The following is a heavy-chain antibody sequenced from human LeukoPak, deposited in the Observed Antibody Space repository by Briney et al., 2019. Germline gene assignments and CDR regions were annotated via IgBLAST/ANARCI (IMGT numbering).Heavy chain of an antibody. Sequence: GGSLRLSCAASGFTFSDYAMSWIRQAPGQGLECVSYISRSGDTIDYADSVKGRLSISRDNAKNSLYLQMNSLRAEDTAVYYCAGYHWNSGVVYWGQGTLVTVSS. CDR2: ISRSGDTI. D-gene: IGHD1-7*01. CDR1: GFTFSDYA. CDR3: AGYHWNSGVVY. J-gene: IGHJ4*02. V-gene: IGHV3-11*01.